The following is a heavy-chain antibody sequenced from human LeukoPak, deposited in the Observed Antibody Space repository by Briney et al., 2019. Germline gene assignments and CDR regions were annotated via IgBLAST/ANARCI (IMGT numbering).Heavy chain of an antibody. J-gene: IGHJ4*02. V-gene: IGHV4-31*03. D-gene: IGHD5-18*01. CDR1: GGSISSGGYY. Sequence: SETLSLTCTVSGGSISSGGYYWSWIRQHPGKGLEWIGCIYYSGSTYYNPSLKSRVTISVDTSKNQFSLKLSSVTAADTAVYYCAREVRGYSYGFDYWGQGTLVTVSS. CDR2: IYYSGST. CDR3: AREVRGYSYGFDY.